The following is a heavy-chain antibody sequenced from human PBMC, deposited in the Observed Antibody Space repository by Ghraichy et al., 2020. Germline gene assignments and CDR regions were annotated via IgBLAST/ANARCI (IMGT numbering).Heavy chain of an antibody. V-gene: IGHV3-48*02. J-gene: IGHJ6*02. CDR2: ITSSSRTI. D-gene: IGHD4-23*01. CDR1: GFTFSGYN. CDR3: ARASSVVRFYYYDGMDV. Sequence: GESLNISCVGSGFTFSGYNMNWVRQSPGKGLEWVSYITSSSRTIFYADSVKDRFTISRDNAQNSLYLQMNSLRDEDTAIYYCARASSVVRFYYYDGMDVWGQGTTVTVSS.